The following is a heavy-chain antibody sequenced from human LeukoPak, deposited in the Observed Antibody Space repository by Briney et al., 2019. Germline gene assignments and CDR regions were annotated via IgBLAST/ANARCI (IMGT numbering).Heavy chain of an antibody. Sequence: PSETLSLTCTVSGYSISSGYYWGWIRQPPGKGLEWIGEINHSGSTNYNPSLKSRVTISVDTSKNQFSLKLSSVTAADTAVYYCARGWSIAARRGTPNRDYWGQGTLVTVSS. V-gene: IGHV4-38-2*02. D-gene: IGHD6-6*01. CDR1: GYSISSGYY. J-gene: IGHJ4*02. CDR2: INHSGST. CDR3: ARGWSIAARRGTPNRDY.